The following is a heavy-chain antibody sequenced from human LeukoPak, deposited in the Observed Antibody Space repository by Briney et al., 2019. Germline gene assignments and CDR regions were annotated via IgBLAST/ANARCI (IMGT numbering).Heavy chain of an antibody. D-gene: IGHD6-13*01. Sequence: GGSLRLSCAASGFTFSSYWMHWVRQAPGKGLVWVSRINSDGSSTSYADSVKGRFTISRDNAKNTLYLQMNSLRAEDTAVYYCARDGEAGYSSSWYLGTFDYWGQGTLVTVSS. V-gene: IGHV3-74*01. CDR3: ARDGEAGYSSSWYLGTFDY. CDR1: GFTFSSYW. J-gene: IGHJ4*02. CDR2: INSDGSST.